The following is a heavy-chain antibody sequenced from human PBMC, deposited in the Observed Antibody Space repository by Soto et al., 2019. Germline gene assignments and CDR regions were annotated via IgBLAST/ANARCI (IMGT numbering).Heavy chain of an antibody. CDR1: GGSISSSSYY. V-gene: IGHV4-39*01. Sequence: SETLSLTCTVSGGSISSSSYYWGWIRQPPGKGLEWIGNIYYSGSTYYNPSLKNRVTISVDTSKNQFSLKLSSVTAADTAVYYCARQAYYFGSGTYSHLDYWGQGTLVTVSS. D-gene: IGHD3-10*01. CDR2: IYYSGST. J-gene: IGHJ4*02. CDR3: ARQAYYFGSGTYSHLDY.